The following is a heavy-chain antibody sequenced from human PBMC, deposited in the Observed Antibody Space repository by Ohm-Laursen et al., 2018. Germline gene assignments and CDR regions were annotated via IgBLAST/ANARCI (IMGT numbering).Heavy chain of an antibody. D-gene: IGHD3-3*01. CDR1: GGSISSYC. J-gene: IGHJ3*01. CDR3: ARAFWNGYNDAFDV. CDR2: IYYSGST. V-gene: IGHV4-39*01. Sequence: SDTLSLTCPVSGGSISSYCWGWIRQPPGKGLEWIGNIYYSGSTYYNPSLRSRLTVSVDTSKNQFSLKLSSVTATDTAVYYCARAFWNGYNDAFDVWGQGTMVTVSS.